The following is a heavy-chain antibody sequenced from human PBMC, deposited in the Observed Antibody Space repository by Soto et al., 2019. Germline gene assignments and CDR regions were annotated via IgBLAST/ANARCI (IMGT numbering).Heavy chain of an antibody. Sequence: EVQLVESGGGLVQPGGSLRLSCAASGFTFSSYWMHWVRQVPGKGLVWVSRINSAGSSTYYADSVKGRVTISRDNAKNTLYLQVDSLTAEDTAVYFCVRGASYANYFDSWGQGTLVTVSS. CDR1: GFTFSSYW. V-gene: IGHV3-74*01. CDR3: VRGASYANYFDS. J-gene: IGHJ4*02. CDR2: INSAGSST.